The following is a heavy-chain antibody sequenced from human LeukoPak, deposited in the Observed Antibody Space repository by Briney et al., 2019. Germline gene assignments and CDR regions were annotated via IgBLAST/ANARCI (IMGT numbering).Heavy chain of an antibody. CDR1: GYTFTSYG. CDR3: ARVRLATVTTGWFDP. CDR2: ISAYNGNT. J-gene: IGHJ5*02. D-gene: IGHD4-17*01. V-gene: IGHV1-18*01. Sequence: ASVKVSRKASGYTFTSYGISWVRQAPGQGLEWMGWISAYNGNTNYAQKLQGRVTMTTDTSTSTAYMELRSLRSDDTAVYYCARVRLATVTTGWFDPWGQGTLVTVSS.